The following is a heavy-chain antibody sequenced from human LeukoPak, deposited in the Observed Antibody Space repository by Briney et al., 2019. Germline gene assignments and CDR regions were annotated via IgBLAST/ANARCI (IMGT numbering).Heavy chain of an antibody. D-gene: IGHD5-18*01. CDR1: GFTLSSHS. V-gene: IGHV3-21*01. CDR2: ISSSSRNI. J-gene: IGHJ3*02. Sequence: GGSLRLSCAASGFTLSSHSMNWVRQAPRKGLEWVSSISSSSRNIYYADSVKGRFTISRDNAKNSLYLQMNSLRAEDTAVYYCAREGGDTAMLLDAFDIWGQGTMVTVSS. CDR3: AREGGDTAMLLDAFDI.